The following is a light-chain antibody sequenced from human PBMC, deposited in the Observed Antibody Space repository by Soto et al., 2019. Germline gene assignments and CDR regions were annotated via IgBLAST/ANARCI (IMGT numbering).Light chain of an antibody. Sequence: QSALTQPPSASGSPGQSVTISCTGTSSDVGGYNYVSWYQQHPGKAPKLMISEVSKRPSGVPDRFSGSKSGNMASLTVSGLQAEDEADYYCSSFAGNNNVVFGGGTQLTVL. CDR1: SSDVGGYNY. CDR2: EVS. J-gene: IGLJ2*01. V-gene: IGLV2-8*01. CDR3: SSFAGNNNVV.